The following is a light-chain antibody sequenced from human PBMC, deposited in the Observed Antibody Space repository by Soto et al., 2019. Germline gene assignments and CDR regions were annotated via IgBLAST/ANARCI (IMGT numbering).Light chain of an antibody. V-gene: IGKV3-11*01. Sequence: EILLTQSPATLSLSPGERATLSCRASQDVDSYLAWYQQTPGQAPRLLIYDASNRAPGIPARFSGSGSGTDFTITISSLAPEDFVVYYCQQRNTWPFTFGPGTKVDIK. CDR1: QDVDSY. J-gene: IGKJ3*01. CDR2: DAS. CDR3: QQRNTWPFT.